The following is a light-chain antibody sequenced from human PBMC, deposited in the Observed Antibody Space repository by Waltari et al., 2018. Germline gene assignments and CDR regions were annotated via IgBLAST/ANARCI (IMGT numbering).Light chain of an antibody. CDR1: QTISSS. Sequence: EIVMTQSPATLSVSPGDRATLSCRASQTISSSLARYQQKPGLAPRLLIYGASTRAAGIPARFSGSGSGTEFTLTITSLQSEDFAFYSCQQYSKWPLTFGGGTKVEIK. CDR3: QQYSKWPLT. J-gene: IGKJ4*01. V-gene: IGKV3-15*01. CDR2: GAS.